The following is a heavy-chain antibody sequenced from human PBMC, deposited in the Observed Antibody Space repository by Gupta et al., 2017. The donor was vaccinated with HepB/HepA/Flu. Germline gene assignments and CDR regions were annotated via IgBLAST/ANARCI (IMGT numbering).Heavy chain of an antibody. Sequence: EVQLLESGGGLVQPGGSLRLSGAAFGFPFSRYALSGVRQAPGKGLEWVSAISGSGGSTYYADSVKGRFTISRDNSKNTLYLQMNSLRAEDTAVYYCAKGPDFYYYYGMDVWGQGTTVTVSS. J-gene: IGHJ6*02. V-gene: IGHV3-23*01. CDR2: ISGSGGST. CDR3: AKGPDFYYYYGMDV. CDR1: GFPFSRYA.